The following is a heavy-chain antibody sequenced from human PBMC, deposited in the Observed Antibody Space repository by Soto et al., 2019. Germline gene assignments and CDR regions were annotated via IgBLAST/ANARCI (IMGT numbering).Heavy chain of an antibody. CDR1: GFTFSTYA. Sequence: EVQLLESGGGLVQPGGTLRLSCAASGFTFSTYAMSWVRQAPGKGLEWVSVISDSGGSTNYADSVKGRFTISRDNSKNTLYLQMNSLRAEDTAVYYSAKGGGGWSHYWYFDLWGRGTLVTVSS. J-gene: IGHJ2*01. CDR3: AKGGGGWSHYWYFDL. CDR2: ISDSGGST. V-gene: IGHV3-23*01. D-gene: IGHD6-19*01.